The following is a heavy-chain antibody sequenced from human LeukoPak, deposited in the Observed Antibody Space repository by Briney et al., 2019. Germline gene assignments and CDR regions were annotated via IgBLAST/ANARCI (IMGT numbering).Heavy chain of an antibody. V-gene: IGHV3-23*01. CDR3: ANRASHCFDY. CDR1: GFTFSSYG. D-gene: IGHD2-2*01. J-gene: IGHJ4*02. Sequence: GGSLRLSCAASGFTFSSYGMSWVRQAPGQGLEWVSTISGGGGGTFYADSVKGRFTISRDNSKNTLYLQMNSLRVEDTAVYYCANRASHCFDYWGQGTLVPVSS. CDR2: ISGGGGGT.